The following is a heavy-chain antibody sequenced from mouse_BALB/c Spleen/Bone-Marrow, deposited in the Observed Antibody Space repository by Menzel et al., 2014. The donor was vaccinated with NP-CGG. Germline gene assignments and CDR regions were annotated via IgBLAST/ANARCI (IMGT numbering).Heavy chain of an antibody. J-gene: IGHJ4*01. D-gene: IGHD2-4*01. CDR2: IFPGDGDT. CDR3: ARGYFDYDFTMDY. V-gene: IGHV1-80*01. Sequence: VQLQQSGAELVRPGSSVKISCKASGYVFSSYWMNWVKQRPGQGLEWIGQIFPGDGDTNYNGQFKGKATLTADRSSSTAFMQLSSLISEDSAVYFCARGYFDYDFTMDYWGQGTSVTVSS. CDR1: GYVFSSYW.